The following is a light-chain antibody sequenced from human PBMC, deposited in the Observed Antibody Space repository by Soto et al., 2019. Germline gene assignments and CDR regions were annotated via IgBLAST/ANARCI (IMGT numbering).Light chain of an antibody. CDR2: GAS. Sequence: AIQLTQSPSSLSASVGDRVTITCRASQGIRTDLGWYQQKPGKAPELLISGASNLQSGVSSRFSGSGSGTYFTLTIYSLQPEDFATYYCLQDYNYPLTFGQGTKVDIK. V-gene: IGKV1-6*01. J-gene: IGKJ1*01. CDR1: QGIRTD. CDR3: LQDYNYPLT.